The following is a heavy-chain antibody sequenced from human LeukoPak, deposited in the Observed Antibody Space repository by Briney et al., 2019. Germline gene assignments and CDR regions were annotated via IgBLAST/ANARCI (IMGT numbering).Heavy chain of an antibody. CDR1: GFTFTSYG. V-gene: IGHV3-23*01. CDR2: ISGSGDAT. J-gene: IGHJ5*02. CDR3: AKLRGLSSSSENNWFDP. D-gene: IGHD6-6*01. Sequence: GGSLRLSCVASGFTFTSYGMSWVRQAPGKRLEWVSGISGSGDATYYADSVKGRFTISRDNSKNTLYPQMNSLRAEETAVYYYAKLRGLSSSSENNWFDPWGQGTLVTVSS.